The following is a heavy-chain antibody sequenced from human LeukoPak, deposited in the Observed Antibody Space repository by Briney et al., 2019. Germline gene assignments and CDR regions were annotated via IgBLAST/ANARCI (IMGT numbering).Heavy chain of an antibody. Sequence: PGGSLRLSCAASGFTFSSYAMSWVRQAPGKGLEWVSVIYSGGSTYYADSVKGRFTISRDNSKNTLYLQMNSLRAEDTAVYYCARLVAGDFDYWGQGTLVTVSS. V-gene: IGHV3-66*04. CDR2: IYSGGST. J-gene: IGHJ4*02. D-gene: IGHD6-19*01. CDR3: ARLVAGDFDY. CDR1: GFTFSSYA.